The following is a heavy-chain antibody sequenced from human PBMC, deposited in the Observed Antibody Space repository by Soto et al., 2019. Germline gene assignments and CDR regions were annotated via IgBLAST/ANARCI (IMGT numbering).Heavy chain of an antibody. D-gene: IGHD5-12*01. CDR1: GGSISSSNW. CDR2: IYHSGST. V-gene: IGHV4-4*02. J-gene: IGHJ6*02. CDR3: ARVSHGRWLQFYYYYGMDV. Sequence: QVQLQESGPGLVKPSGTLSLTCAVSGGSISSSNWWSWVRQPPGKGLEWIGEIYHSGSTNYNPSPKSRVTLSVDKSKNQFSLKLSSVTAADTAVYYCARVSHGRWLQFYYYYGMDVWGQGTTVTVSS.